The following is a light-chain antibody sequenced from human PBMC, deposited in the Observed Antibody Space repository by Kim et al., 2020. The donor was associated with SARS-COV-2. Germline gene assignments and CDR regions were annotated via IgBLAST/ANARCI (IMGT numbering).Light chain of an antibody. Sequence: SYELTQPPSVSVYPGQTASITCSGDKLGDKYVWWYQQKPGQSPVLVIYQDSKRPSGIPERFSGSNSGNTATLTISGTQAMDEADYYCQAWDSSTVVFGGGTQLTVL. CDR2: QDS. V-gene: IGLV3-1*01. CDR3: QAWDSSTVV. J-gene: IGLJ2*01. CDR1: KLGDKY.